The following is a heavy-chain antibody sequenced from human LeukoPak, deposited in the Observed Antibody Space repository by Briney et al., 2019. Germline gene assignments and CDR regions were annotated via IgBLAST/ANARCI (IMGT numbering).Heavy chain of an antibody. V-gene: IGHV3-23*01. D-gene: IGHD2-2*01. CDR1: GLTFGKYI. Sequence: GGSLTLSCTTSGLTFGKYIMTWVRHATENGLEWVSSICGGDDLTFYADFVKGWFRISRDDSKNTVFLQISSLRVEDTARYYCAKWRGTETIGTIWYGPLDHWGQGTQVIVSS. CDR2: ICGGDDLT. J-gene: IGHJ4*02. CDR3: AKWRGTETIGTIWYGPLDH.